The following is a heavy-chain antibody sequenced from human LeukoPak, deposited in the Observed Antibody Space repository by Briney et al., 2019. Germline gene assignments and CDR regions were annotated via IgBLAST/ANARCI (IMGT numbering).Heavy chain of an antibody. V-gene: IGHV4-34*01. CDR3: ARVQGRFGELPDY. CDR2: INHSGST. D-gene: IGHD3-10*01. CDR1: GFTFSTYA. J-gene: IGHJ4*02. Sequence: LRLSCAASGFTFSTYAMTWVRQPPGKGLEWIGEINHSGSTNYNPSLKSRVTISVDTSKNQFSLKLSSVTAADTAVYYCARVQGRFGELPDYWGQGTLVTVSS.